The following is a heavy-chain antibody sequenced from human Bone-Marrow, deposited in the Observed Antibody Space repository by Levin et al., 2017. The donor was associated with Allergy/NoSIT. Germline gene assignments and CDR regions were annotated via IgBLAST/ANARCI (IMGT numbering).Heavy chain of an antibody. V-gene: IGHV1-2*02. Sequence: PRASVKVSCKVSGYTFTGYYLQWVRQAPGQGLEWLGWINPHNGDTDYAQKFQGRVTMTRDTSIRTAYMELTSLKSDDTAVYFCARRSDNTGYPLDYWGQGTLVTVSS. CDR2: INPHNGDT. J-gene: IGHJ4*01. CDR1: GYTFTGYY. D-gene: IGHD3-22*01. CDR3: ARRSDNTGYPLDY.